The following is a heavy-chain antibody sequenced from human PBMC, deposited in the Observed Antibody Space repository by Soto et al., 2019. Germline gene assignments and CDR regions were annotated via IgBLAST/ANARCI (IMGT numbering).Heavy chain of an antibody. Sequence: QVQLVQSGAEVKKPGASVKVSCKASGYTFTSYAMHWARQAPGQRLEWMGWINAGNGNTKYSQKFQGRVTITRDASASTAYMELSSLRSEDTAVYYCALEYSSGWYDYWGQGTLVTVSS. CDR1: GYTFTSYA. V-gene: IGHV1-3*01. J-gene: IGHJ4*02. CDR3: ALEYSSGWYDY. D-gene: IGHD6-19*01. CDR2: INAGNGNT.